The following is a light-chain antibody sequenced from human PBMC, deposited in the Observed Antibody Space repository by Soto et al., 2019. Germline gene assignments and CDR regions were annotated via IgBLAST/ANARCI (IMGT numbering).Light chain of an antibody. CDR2: EVT. V-gene: IGLV2-8*01. J-gene: IGLJ2*01. Sequence: QSVLTQPPSASGSPGQSVTIPCTGTSNDIGEYHYVSWYQQHPGKAPKLMIYEVTQRPSGVPHRFSGSKSGNTASLTVSGPQPEDEADYYCTSYAGSDNPVLFGGGTKVTVL. CDR1: SNDIGEYHY. CDR3: TSYAGSDNPVL.